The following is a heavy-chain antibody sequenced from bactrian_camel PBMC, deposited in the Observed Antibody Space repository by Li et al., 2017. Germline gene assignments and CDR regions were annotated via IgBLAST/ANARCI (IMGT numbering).Heavy chain of an antibody. V-gene: IGHV3S60*01. J-gene: IGHJ4*01. Sequence: VQLVESGGGSVQAGGSLRLSCAASGGYTICPCDASWYRQAPGKEREFVSRITRDGPRDPSTTYADSVKGRFTISQGNPRNTVYLQMNSLEPEDTAMYYCKTVVKSTSLCGGTRWRPGEYRGQGTQVTVS. CDR1: GGYTICPCD. CDR3: KTVVKSTSLCGGTRWRPGEY. D-gene: IGHD2*01. CDR2: ITRDGPRDPST.